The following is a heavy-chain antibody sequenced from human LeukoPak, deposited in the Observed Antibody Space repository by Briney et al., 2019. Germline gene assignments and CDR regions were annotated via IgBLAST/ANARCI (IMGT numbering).Heavy chain of an antibody. CDR3: AKDGLRRFFDY. V-gene: IGHV3-30*18. Sequence: PGRSLRLSCAASGFTFNSYDMHWVRQAPGKGLEWVAVISHDGSNKYYVDSVKGWFTISRDNSKNTLYLQMNSLRAEDTAVYYCAKDGLRRFFDYWGQGTLVTVSS. J-gene: IGHJ4*02. CDR1: GFTFNSYD. CDR2: ISHDGSNK. D-gene: IGHD5-12*01.